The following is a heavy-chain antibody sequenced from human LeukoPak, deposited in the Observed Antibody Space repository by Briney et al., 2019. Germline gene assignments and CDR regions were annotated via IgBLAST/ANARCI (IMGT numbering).Heavy chain of an antibody. CDR1: GFTFSSYA. Sequence: GGSLRLSCAASGFTFSSYAMSWVRQAPGKGLEWVSTISGSGGSTYYADSVKGRFTISRDNSKNTLYLQMNSLRAEDTAVYYCAKSPAYGAAAPGDYWGQGTLVTVSS. J-gene: IGHJ4*02. V-gene: IGHV3-23*01. CDR3: AKSPAYGAAAPGDY. D-gene: IGHD6-13*01. CDR2: ISGSGGST.